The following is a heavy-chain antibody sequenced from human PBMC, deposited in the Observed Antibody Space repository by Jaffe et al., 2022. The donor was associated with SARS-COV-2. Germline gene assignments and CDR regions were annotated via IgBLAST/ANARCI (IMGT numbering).Heavy chain of an antibody. CDR2: INPSGGST. V-gene: IGHV1-46*01. Sequence: QVQLVQSGAEVKKPGASVKVSCKASGYTFTSYYMHWVRQAPGQGLEWMGIINPSGGSTSYAQKFQGRVTMTRDTSTSTVYMELSSLRSEDTAVYYCARDLGGRPTYYYDSSGMSWFDPWGQGTLVTVSS. CDR3: ARDLGGRPTYYYDSSGMSWFDP. D-gene: IGHD3-22*01. J-gene: IGHJ5*02. CDR1: GYTFTSYY.